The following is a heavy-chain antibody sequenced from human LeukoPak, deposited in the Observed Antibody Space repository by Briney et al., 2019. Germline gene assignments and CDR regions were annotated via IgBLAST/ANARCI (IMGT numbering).Heavy chain of an antibody. CDR2: INRSGST. CDR1: GGSFSGYS. D-gene: IGHD3-10*01. Sequence: PSETLSLTCAVYGGSFSGYSWTWIRQPPGEGLEWIGEINRSGSTNYNPSLKSRVTISRDTSKNQFSLKLSSVTSEDTAVYYCARNLGELTDSIFDYWGQGTLVTVSS. CDR3: ARNLGELTDSIFDY. J-gene: IGHJ4*02. V-gene: IGHV4-34*01.